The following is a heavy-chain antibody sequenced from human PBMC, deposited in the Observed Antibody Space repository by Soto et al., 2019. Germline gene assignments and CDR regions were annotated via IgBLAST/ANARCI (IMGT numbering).Heavy chain of an antibody. CDR1: GFTFNSYG. CDR2: ILYDGTKK. Sequence: QAQLVESGGGVVHPGRSLRLSCEASGFTFNSYGMYWVRQAPGKGLEWVSYILYDGTKKYYADSVKGRFTISRDNPKNTLYLQMDNVRPEDTAVYYCVKDLAHMADHWGQGTLVIVSS. V-gene: IGHV3-30*18. J-gene: IGHJ4*02. CDR3: VKDLAHMADH.